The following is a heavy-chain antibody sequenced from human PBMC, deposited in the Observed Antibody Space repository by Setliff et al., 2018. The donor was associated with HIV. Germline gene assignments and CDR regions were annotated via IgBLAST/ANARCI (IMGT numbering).Heavy chain of an antibody. V-gene: IGHV1-2*02. CDR2: INPHTGVT. J-gene: IGHJ6*02. D-gene: IGHD3-3*01. CDR3: ARDLRDGFEEWFSTLDDGMDV. CDR1: GHTLSGYF. Sequence: ASVKVSCKSSGHTLSGYFIHWVRQAPGQGLEWMGNINPHTGVTKYAEKFQGRVTMTRDTSIDTIYMELSRLRSDDTAVYYCARDLRDGFEEWFSTLDDGMDVWGQGTTVTVSS.